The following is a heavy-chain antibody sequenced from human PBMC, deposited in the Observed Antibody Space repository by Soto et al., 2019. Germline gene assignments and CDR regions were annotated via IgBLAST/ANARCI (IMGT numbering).Heavy chain of an antibody. J-gene: IGHJ6*03. Sequence: QLQLQESGPGLVKPSETLSLTCTVSGGSISSSSYYWGWIRQPPGKGLEWIGSIYYSGSTYYNPYLKSRVTISVDTSKNQFSLNLSSVTAADTAVYYCARLVGGSYTSAYYYYMDVWGKGTTVTVSS. CDR1: GGSISSSSYY. CDR3: ARLVGGSYTSAYYYYMDV. D-gene: IGHD3-16*01. CDR2: IYYSGST. V-gene: IGHV4-39*01.